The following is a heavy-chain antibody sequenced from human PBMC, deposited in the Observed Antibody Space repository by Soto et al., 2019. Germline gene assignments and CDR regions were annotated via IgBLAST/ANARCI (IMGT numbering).Heavy chain of an antibody. CDR3: AREGRITIFGVVIIRGDAFDI. J-gene: IGHJ3*02. D-gene: IGHD3-3*01. CDR2: IYTSGST. CDR1: GGSISSYY. Sequence: SETLSRTCTVSGGSISSYYWSWIRQPAGKGLGWIGRIYTSGSTNYNPSLKSRVTMSVDTSKNQFSLKLSSVTAADTAVYYCAREGRITIFGVVIIRGDAFDIWGQGTMVTVSS. V-gene: IGHV4-4*07.